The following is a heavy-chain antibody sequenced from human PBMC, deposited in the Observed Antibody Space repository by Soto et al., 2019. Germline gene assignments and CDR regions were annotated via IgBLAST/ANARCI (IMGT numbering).Heavy chain of an antibody. CDR2: IYWDDDK. CDR3: AHRRASFDAPDI. J-gene: IGHJ3*02. CDR1: GFSLSTSGVG. V-gene: IGHV2-5*02. Sequence: QITLKESGPTLVKPTQTLTLTCTFSGFSLSTSGVGVGWIRQPPGKALEWLALIYWDDDKRYSPSLKSRLTVTTHTSKNQVVLTMTNRAPVDPATYHFAHRRASFDAPDIWGQGTMVTVSS.